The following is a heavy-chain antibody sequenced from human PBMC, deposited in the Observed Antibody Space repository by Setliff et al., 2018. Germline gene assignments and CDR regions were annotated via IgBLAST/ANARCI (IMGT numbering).Heavy chain of an antibody. CDR1: GYSFTLYA. CDR3: ARGQADTGGIAFDM. D-gene: IGHD5-18*01. V-gene: IGHV1-3*03. Sequence: ASVKVSCKASGYSFTLYAMHWMRQAPGQRLEWMGWMNIDNGKTEYSQEFQDRVTFTRDTFAETAYMELRSLTSDDMAVYYCARGQADTGGIAFDMWGQGTMVT. J-gene: IGHJ3*02. CDR2: MNIDNGKT.